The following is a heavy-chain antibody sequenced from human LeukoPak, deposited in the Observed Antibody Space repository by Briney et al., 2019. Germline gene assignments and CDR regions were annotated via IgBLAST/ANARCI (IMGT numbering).Heavy chain of an antibody. CDR2: MHHSGST. CDR1: GGSISSYY. D-gene: IGHD3-22*01. J-gene: IGHJ4*02. Sequence: PSETLSLTCTVSGGSISSYYWSWIRQPPGKGLEWIGYMHHSGSTNYSPSLRGRVTMSVDTSKNQFSLKLSSVTAADTAVYYCAREDSSGYYYLVSYWGQGTLVTVSS. V-gene: IGHV4-59*12. CDR3: AREDSSGYYYLVSY.